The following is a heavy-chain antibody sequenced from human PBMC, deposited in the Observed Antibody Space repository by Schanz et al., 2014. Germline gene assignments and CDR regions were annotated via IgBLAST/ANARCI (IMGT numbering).Heavy chain of an antibody. CDR1: GFTFTTFA. D-gene: IGHD7-27*01. J-gene: IGHJ4*02. CDR3: VRDYNWGFDN. CDR2: ISSGGTTI. V-gene: IGHV3-48*02. Sequence: EVQLVESGGGLVQPGGSLRLSCATSGFTFTTFAMTWVRQAPGKGLEWIAYISSGGTTIYYADSVKGRFTISRDNAKSSLYLQMSSLRDEDTAIYYCVRDYNWGFDNWGQGTLVTVSS.